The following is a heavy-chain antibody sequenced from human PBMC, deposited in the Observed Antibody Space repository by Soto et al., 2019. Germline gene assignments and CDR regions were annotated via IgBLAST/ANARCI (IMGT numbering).Heavy chain of an antibody. CDR2: IYYSGST. J-gene: IGHJ4*02. CDR3: ARVGGFGATTIDY. V-gene: IGHV4-30-4*01. Sequence: QVQLQESGPGLVKPSQTLSLTCTVSGGSISSGDYYWGWIRQPPGKGLEWIGYIYYSGSTYYNPSLKSRVTISADTSKNQFSLKLSSVTAADTAVYYSARVGGFGATTIDYWGQGTLVTVSS. CDR1: GGSISSGDYY. D-gene: IGHD3-10*01.